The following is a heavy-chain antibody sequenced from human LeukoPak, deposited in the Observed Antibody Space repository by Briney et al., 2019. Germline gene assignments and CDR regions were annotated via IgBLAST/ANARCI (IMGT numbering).Heavy chain of an antibody. CDR3: ARDRWRLLWFGELLLDY. J-gene: IGHJ4*02. D-gene: IGHD3-10*01. V-gene: IGHV3-30-3*01. Sequence: GGSLRLSCAASGFTFSSYAMHWVRQAPGKGLEWVAVISYNGSNKYYADSVKGRFTVSRDNSKNTLYLQMNSLRAEDTAVYYCARDRWRLLWFGELLLDYWGQGTLVTVSS. CDR1: GFTFSSYA. CDR2: ISYNGSNK.